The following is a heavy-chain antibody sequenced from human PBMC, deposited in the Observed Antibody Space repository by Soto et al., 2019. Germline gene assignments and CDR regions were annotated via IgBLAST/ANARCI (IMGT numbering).Heavy chain of an antibody. CDR1: GGSSSSGGDY. CDR2: IYYSGST. V-gene: IGHV4-31*02. CDR3: AREACSGGSCFYFGPDY. D-gene: IGHD2-15*01. Sequence: PSETKSLTRTVSGGSSSSGGDYWSWISQHPGKGLEWIGYIYYSGSTYYNPSLKSRVTISVDTSKNQFSLKLSSVTAEDTAVYYCAREACSGGSCFYFGPDYWGQGTLVTVSS. J-gene: IGHJ4*02.